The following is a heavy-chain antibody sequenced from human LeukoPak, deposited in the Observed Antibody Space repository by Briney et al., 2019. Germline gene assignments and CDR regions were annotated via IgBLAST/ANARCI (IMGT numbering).Heavy chain of an antibody. CDR2: ISTGSSTI. CDR1: GFTFGSYS. D-gene: IGHD1-1*01. V-gene: IGHV3-48*01. CDR3: ARDGTGTTGYDYYMDV. J-gene: IGHJ6*03. Sequence: GGSLRLSCAASGFTFGSYSMNWVRQAPGKGLEWVSYISTGSSTIYYTDSVKGRFTISRDNAKNSLYLQMNSLRAEDTAVYYCARDGTGTTGYDYYMDVWGKGTTVTVSS.